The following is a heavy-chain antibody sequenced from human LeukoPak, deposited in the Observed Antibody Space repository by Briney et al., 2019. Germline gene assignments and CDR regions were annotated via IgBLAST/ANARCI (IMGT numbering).Heavy chain of an antibody. Sequence: GGSLRLSCAASGFNFNKYDMTWARQAPGKGLEGVSTITGRNDKIYYTDYVKGRFITSRDKSKDSLYLKMNSLRAEDTAVYYCARERGDGYNPVDYWGQGTLVTVSS. CDR2: ITGRNDKI. J-gene: IGHJ4*02. CDR1: GFNFNKYD. D-gene: IGHD5-24*01. V-gene: IGHV3-23*01. CDR3: ARERGDGYNPVDY.